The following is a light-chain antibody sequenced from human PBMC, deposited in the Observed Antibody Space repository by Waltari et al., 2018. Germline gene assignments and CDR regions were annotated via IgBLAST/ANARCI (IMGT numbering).Light chain of an antibody. Sequence: QSALTQPASVSGSPGQSITISCTGTSSDVGSYNLVSWYQQHPGKAPKLMIYEGNKRPSGVSNRLSGSKSGNTASLTISGLQGEDEADYHCCSYAGSNTFVVFGGGTKLTVL. CDR2: EGN. J-gene: IGLJ3*02. CDR3: CSYAGSNTFVV. V-gene: IGLV2-23*03. CDR1: SSDVGSYNL.